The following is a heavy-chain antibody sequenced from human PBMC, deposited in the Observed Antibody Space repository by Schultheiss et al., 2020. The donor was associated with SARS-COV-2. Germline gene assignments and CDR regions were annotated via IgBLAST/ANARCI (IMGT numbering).Heavy chain of an antibody. CDR1: GGSISSGDYY. D-gene: IGHD2-21*02. V-gene: IGHV4-61*08. CDR3: ARLPVDYCGGDWYIFDY. CDR2: IYYSGST. J-gene: IGHJ4*02. Sequence: SETLSLTCTVSGGSISSGDYYWSWIRQPPGKGLEWIGYIYYSGSTNYNPSLKSRVTISVDTSKNQFSLKLSSVTAADTAVYYCARLPVDYCGGDWYIFDYWGQGNLVTVSS.